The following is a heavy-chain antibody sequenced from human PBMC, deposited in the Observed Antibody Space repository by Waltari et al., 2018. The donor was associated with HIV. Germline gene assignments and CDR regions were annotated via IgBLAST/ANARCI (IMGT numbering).Heavy chain of an antibody. CDR2: INPRGGSK. CDR3: ARGSRYCSGDTCSEPKYYFHY. V-gene: IGHV1-46*01. CDR1: GYTFTNYY. Sequence: QVQLVQSGPAVKKPGASVKVSCKASGYTFTNYYIHWVRQAPGQGLEWMGIINPRGGSKSFPRRSEGRLTVTRETSTNPVDMHLSSLRSEDTAVYYCARGSRYCSGDTCSEPKYYFHYWGQGTQVTVSS. D-gene: IGHD2-15*01. J-gene: IGHJ4*02.